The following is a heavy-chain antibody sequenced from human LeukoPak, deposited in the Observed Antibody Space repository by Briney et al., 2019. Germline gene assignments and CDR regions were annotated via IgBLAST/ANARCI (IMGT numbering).Heavy chain of an antibody. Sequence: ASVKVSCKASGYTFTSYGISWVRQAPGQGLEWMGWISAYNGNTNYAQKLQGRVTMTTDTSTSTAYMELRSLRSDDTAVYYCAREGSQVGATPGLDYWGQGTLVTVSS. CDR1: GYTFTSYG. J-gene: IGHJ4*02. CDR2: ISAYNGNT. V-gene: IGHV1-18*01. D-gene: IGHD1-26*01. CDR3: AREGSQVGATPGLDY.